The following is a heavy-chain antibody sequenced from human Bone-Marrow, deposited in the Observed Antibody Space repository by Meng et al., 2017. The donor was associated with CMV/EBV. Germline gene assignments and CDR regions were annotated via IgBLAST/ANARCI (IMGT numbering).Heavy chain of an antibody. D-gene: IGHD3-10*01. Sequence: ISCAASGFMFSNYGMHWVRQAPGKGLEWVAVIWYDGSNKYYADSLKGRFTISRDNSKNTLYLQMNSLRAEDTAVYYCAKDPWYGSGSYLDYWGQGTLVTVSS. J-gene: IGHJ4*02. CDR3: AKDPWYGSGSYLDY. V-gene: IGHV3-33*06. CDR2: IWYDGSNK. CDR1: GFMFSNYG.